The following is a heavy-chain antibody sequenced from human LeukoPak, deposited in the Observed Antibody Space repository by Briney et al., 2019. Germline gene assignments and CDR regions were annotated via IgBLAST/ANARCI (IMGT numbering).Heavy chain of an antibody. V-gene: IGHV3-66*01. CDR3: ARGGDYGLYFDY. CDR2: IYSGGST. CDR1: GFTVSSNY. Sequence: PGGSLTLSCAASGFTVSSNYMNWVRQAPGKGLEWVSDIYSGGSTYYADSVKGRFTISRDNSKNTLYLQMNSLRAEDTAVYYCARGGDYGLYFDYWGQGTLVTVSS. J-gene: IGHJ4*02. D-gene: IGHD4-17*01.